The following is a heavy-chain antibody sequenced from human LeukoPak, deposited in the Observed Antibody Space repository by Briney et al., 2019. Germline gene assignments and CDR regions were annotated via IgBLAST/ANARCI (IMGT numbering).Heavy chain of an antibody. Sequence: PSETLSLTCTVSGGSISSSSYYWGWIRQPPGKGLEWIGSIYYSGSTYYNPSLKSRVTISVDTSKNQFSPKLSSVTAADTAVYYCARGFYYDSSGPLGYWGQGTLVTVSS. CDR1: GGSISSSSYY. V-gene: IGHV4-39*07. CDR2: IYYSGST. CDR3: ARGFYYDSSGPLGY. J-gene: IGHJ4*02. D-gene: IGHD3-22*01.